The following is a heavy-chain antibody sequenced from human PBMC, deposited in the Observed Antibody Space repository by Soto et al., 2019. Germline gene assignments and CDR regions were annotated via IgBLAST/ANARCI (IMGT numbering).Heavy chain of an antibody. V-gene: IGHV5-51*01. CDR3: ARPGGLVAATNDYYYGMDV. CDR1: GYSFTSYW. Sequence: PGESLKISCKGSGYSFTSYWIGWVRQMPGKGLEWMGIIYPGDSETRYSPSFQGQVTISVDKSISTAYLQWSSLKASDTAKYYCARPGGLVAATNDYYYGMDVWGQGTTVTV. CDR2: IYPGDSET. J-gene: IGHJ6*02. D-gene: IGHD2-15*01.